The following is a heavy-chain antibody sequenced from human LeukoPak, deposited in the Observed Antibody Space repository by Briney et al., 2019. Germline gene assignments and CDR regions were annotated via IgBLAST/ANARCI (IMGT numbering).Heavy chain of an antibody. CDR3: ATPYSGSYTGFDY. D-gene: IGHD1-26*01. V-gene: IGHV5-51*01. Sequence: GESLKISCKGSGYSFTSYWIGWVRQVPGKGLEWMGIIYPGDSDTRYSPSFQGQVTISADKSISTAYLQWSSLKASDTAMYYCATPYSGSYTGFDYWGQGTLVTVSS. CDR2: IYPGDSDT. J-gene: IGHJ4*02. CDR1: GYSFTSYW.